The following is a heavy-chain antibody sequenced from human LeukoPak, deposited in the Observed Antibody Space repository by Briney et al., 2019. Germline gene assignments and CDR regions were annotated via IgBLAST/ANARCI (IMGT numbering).Heavy chain of an antibody. V-gene: IGHV1-2*02. CDR1: GYTFTGYY. J-gene: IGHJ3*02. CDR2: INPNSGGT. Sequence: WASVKVSCTASGYTFTGYYMHWVRQAPGQGLEWMGWINPNSGGTNYAQKFQGRVTMTRDTSISTAYMELSRLRSDDTAVYYCARTDTAMATDAFDIWGQGTMVTVSS. D-gene: IGHD5-18*01. CDR3: ARTDTAMATDAFDI.